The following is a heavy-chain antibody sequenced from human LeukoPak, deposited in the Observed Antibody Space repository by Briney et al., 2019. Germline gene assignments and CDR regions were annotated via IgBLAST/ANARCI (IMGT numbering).Heavy chain of an antibody. J-gene: IGHJ4*02. CDR3: TRAYTYYYDH. CDR1: GFTFSIYE. V-gene: IGHV3-48*03. D-gene: IGHD2-2*02. CDR2: ISSSGSTT. Sequence: GGSLRLSCAASGFTFSIYEMNWVRQAPGKGLEWVSYISSSGSTTYYADSVKGRFTISRDNAKNSLYLQMNSLRAEDTAVYYCTRAYTYYYDHWGQGTLVTVSS.